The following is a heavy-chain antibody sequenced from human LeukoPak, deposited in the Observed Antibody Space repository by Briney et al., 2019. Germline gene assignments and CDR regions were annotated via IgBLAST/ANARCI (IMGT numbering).Heavy chain of an antibody. V-gene: IGHV1-69*05. CDR1: GGTFSSYA. CDR3: ARDPYYYDSSGYYFPPYSLQH. D-gene: IGHD3-22*01. J-gene: IGHJ1*01. CDR2: IIPIFGTA. Sequence: GASVKVSCKASGGTFSSYAISWVRQAPGQGLEWMGGIIPIFGTANYAQKFQGRVTITTDESTSTAYMELGSPRSEDTAVYYCARDPYYYDSSGYYFPPYSLQHWGQGTLVTVSS.